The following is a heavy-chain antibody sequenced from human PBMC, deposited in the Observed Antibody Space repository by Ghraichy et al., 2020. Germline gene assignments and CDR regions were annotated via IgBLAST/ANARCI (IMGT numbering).Heavy chain of an antibody. J-gene: IGHJ4*02. CDR2: MKQDVGEE. CDR3: ARDNDFRIDY. CDR1: GFTFRPYM. V-gene: IGHV3-7*01. Sequence: SCAASGFTFRPYMMTWVRQAPGKGLEWVASMKQDVGEEYYVDSVKGRFTISRDNAKNSLFLQMNSLRAEDSAVYYCARDNDFRIDYWGQGTLVTVSS. D-gene: IGHD1-14*01.